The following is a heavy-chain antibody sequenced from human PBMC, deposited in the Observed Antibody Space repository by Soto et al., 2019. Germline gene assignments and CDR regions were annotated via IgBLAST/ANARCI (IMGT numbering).Heavy chain of an antibody. D-gene: IGHD2-2*01. CDR2: IWYDGSNK. J-gene: IGHJ6*02. Sequence: QVQLVESGGGVVQPGRSLRLSCAASGFTFSSYGMHWVRQAPGKGLEWVAVIWYDGSNKYYADSVKGRFTISRDNSKNPLYLQMNSLRDEDTAVYYCARDATDIVVVPAAENYYYYGMDVWGQGTTVTVSS. CDR3: ARDATDIVVVPAAENYYYYGMDV. CDR1: GFTFSSYG. V-gene: IGHV3-33*01.